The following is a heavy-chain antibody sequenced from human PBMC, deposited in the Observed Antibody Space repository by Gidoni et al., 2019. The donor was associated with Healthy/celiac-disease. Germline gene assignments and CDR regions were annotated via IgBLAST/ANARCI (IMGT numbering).Heavy chain of an antibody. CDR3: ARANYYDSSGLEDY. J-gene: IGHJ4*02. CDR1: GFTFRSYA. D-gene: IGHD3-22*01. V-gene: IGHV3-30*04. Sequence: QVQLVESGGGVVQPGRSLRLSCAASGFTFRSYAMHWVRQAPGKGLEWVAVISYDGSNKYYADSVKGRFTISRDNSKNTLYLQMNSLRAEDTAVYYCARANYYDSSGLEDYWGQGTLVTVSS. CDR2: ISYDGSNK.